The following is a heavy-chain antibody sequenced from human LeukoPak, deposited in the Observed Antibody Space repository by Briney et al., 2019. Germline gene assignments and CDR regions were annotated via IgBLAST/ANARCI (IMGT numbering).Heavy chain of an antibody. CDR2: ISGSGGST. CDR3: ANRQYSYDSA. V-gene: IGHV3-23*01. Sequence: GGSLGLSCAASGFTFSSYAMSWVRQAPGKGLEWVSAISGSGGSTYYADSVKGRFTISRDNSKNTLYLQTNSLRAEDTAVYYCANRQYSYDSAWGQGTLVTVSS. D-gene: IGHD5-18*01. CDR1: GFTFSSYA. J-gene: IGHJ5*02.